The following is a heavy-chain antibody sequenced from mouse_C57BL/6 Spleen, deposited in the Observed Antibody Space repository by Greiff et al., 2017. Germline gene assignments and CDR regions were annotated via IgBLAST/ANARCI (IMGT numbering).Heavy chain of an antibody. V-gene: IGHV1-26*01. J-gene: IGHJ2*01. CDR3: ARSLYDSPAYFDY. D-gene: IGHD2-3*01. Sequence: EVQLQQSGPELVKPGASVKISCKASGYTFTDYFMNWVKQSHGKSLEWIGDINPNNGGTSYNQKFKGKATLTVDKSSSTAYMELRSLTSEDSAVYYCARSLYDSPAYFDYWGQGTTLTVSS. CDR2: INPNNGGT. CDR1: GYTFTDYF.